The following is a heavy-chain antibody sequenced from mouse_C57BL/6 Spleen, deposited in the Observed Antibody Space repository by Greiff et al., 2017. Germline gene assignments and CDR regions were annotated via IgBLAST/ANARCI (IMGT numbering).Heavy chain of an antibody. CDR1: GFTFRMYG. V-gene: IGHV5-6*01. CDR2: IISGGSYT. CDR3: TRTDGNSHDY. J-gene: IGHJ2*02. D-gene: IGHD2-1*01. Sequence: DVQLVESMGALMKNRGSMKLSCAASGFTFRMYGLSYVRQTPDMMLELVATIISGGSYTFYPDSVKMRITISRDNAKNILYLQMSSLKSVDTAMYYCTRTDGNSHDYCYQGTSLTLSS.